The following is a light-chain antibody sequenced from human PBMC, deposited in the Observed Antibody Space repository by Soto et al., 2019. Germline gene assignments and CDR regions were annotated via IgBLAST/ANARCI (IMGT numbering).Light chain of an antibody. J-gene: IGKJ2*01. CDR1: QSISTL. V-gene: IGKV1-5*01. CDR3: QQYKSPPYT. Sequence: DIQMTQSPSTLSASVGDRVTITCRASQSISTLFSWYQQKPGKAPQLLIYDASSLENGDPARFSGSGSGTEFTLAISSLQSDDFATYYCQQYKSPPYTFGQGTRLEIK. CDR2: DAS.